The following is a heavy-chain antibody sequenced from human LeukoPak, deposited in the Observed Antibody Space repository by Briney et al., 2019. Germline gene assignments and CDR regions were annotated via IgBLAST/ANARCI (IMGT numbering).Heavy chain of an antibody. CDR2: IIPIFGTA. D-gene: IGHD3-16*01. Sequence: SVKVSCKASGGTFSSYAISWVRQAPGQGLEWMGGIIPIFGTANYAQKLQGRVTMTTDTSTSTAYMELRSLRSDDTAVYYCATGGIEDGMDVWGQGTTVTVSS. CDR3: ATGGIEDGMDV. V-gene: IGHV1-69*05. J-gene: IGHJ6*02. CDR1: GGTFSSYA.